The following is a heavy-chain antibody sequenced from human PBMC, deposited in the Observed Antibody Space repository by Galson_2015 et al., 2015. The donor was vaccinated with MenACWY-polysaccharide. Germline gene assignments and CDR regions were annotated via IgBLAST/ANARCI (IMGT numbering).Heavy chain of an antibody. D-gene: IGHD1-26*01. CDR3: TRRTGGSYDY. CDR1: GFTFGTSS. J-gene: IGHJ4*02. CDR2: ISSSSIYI. Sequence: ALRLSCEASGFTFGTSSMDWVGQGPGKGLEWVSSISSSSIYIYYTDSVKGRFTISRDNAKNSLYLQMNSLRVEDTAVYYCTRRTGGSYDYWGQGTLVTVSS. V-gene: IGHV3-21*01.